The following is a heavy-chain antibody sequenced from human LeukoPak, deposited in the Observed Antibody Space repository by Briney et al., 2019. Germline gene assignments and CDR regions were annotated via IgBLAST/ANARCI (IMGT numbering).Heavy chain of an antibody. CDR2: IRGSGGST. Sequence: PGGSLRLSCAASGFIFSSYAMNWVRQAPGKGLEWVSSIRGSGGSTYYADSVKGRFTISRDNAKNSLYLQMNSLRAEDTAFYYCVRHDFWSGFKGGDYWGQGTLVTVSS. D-gene: IGHD3-3*01. CDR1: GFIFSSYA. CDR3: VRHDFWSGFKGGDY. J-gene: IGHJ4*02. V-gene: IGHV3-23*01.